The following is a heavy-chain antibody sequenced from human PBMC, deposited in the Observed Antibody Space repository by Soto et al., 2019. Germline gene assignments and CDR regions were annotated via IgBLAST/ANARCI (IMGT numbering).Heavy chain of an antibody. CDR3: ARGGSLYGYFDL. CDR1: GYTFTSYA. CDR2: INGGNGNT. Sequence: QVKLVQSGAEVKKPGASVKVSCKASGYTFTSYAMHWVRQAPGQRLEWMGWINGGNGNTKYSQKFQGKVTITKDTSASTAYMGLSSLRSEDTAVYYCARGGSLYGYFDLWGRGTLVTVSS. V-gene: IGHV1-3*01. J-gene: IGHJ2*01. D-gene: IGHD1-26*01.